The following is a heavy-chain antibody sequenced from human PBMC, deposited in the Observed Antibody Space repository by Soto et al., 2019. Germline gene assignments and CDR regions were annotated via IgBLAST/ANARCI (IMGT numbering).Heavy chain of an antibody. CDR1: GGSITTGGYY. CDR2: RYYSEST. D-gene: IGHD2-15*01. CDR3: ARTKCSGGSCYSWSPDY. Sequence: SETLSLTCTVSGGSITTGGYYWSWIRQLPGKGLEWIGHRYYSESTYYNPSLKSRVSISLDTSKNQFPLKLSFVTAADTAMYYCARTKCSGGSCYSWSPDYWGQGTPVTVSS. J-gene: IGHJ4*02. V-gene: IGHV4-31*03.